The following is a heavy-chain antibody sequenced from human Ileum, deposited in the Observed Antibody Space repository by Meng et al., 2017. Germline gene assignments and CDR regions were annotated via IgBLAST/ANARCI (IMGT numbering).Heavy chain of an antibody. CDR1: GFTFSGYW. J-gene: IGHJ4*02. Sequence: GESLRISCAASGFTFSGYWMTWVRQSPGKGLEWVANIKPDGSATYYVDSVKGRFTVSRDNAKNSLYLQMDSLRAEDTAVYYCATHWNWGVDNWGQGTLVTGYS. V-gene: IGHV3-7*01. CDR2: IKPDGSAT. CDR3: ATHWNWGVDN. D-gene: IGHD7-27*01.